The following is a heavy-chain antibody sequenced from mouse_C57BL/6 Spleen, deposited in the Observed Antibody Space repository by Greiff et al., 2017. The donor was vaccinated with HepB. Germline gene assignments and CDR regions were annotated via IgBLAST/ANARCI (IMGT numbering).Heavy chain of an antibody. Sequence: EVQLVESGGGLVKPGGSLKLSCAASGFTFSDYGMHWVRQAPEKGLEWVAYISSGSSTIYYADTVKGRFTISRDNAKNTLFLQMTSLRSGDTAMYYCARADWDGFDYWGQGTTLTVSS. CDR2: ISSGSSTI. V-gene: IGHV5-17*01. CDR1: GFTFSDYG. CDR3: ARADWDGFDY. J-gene: IGHJ2*01. D-gene: IGHD4-1*01.